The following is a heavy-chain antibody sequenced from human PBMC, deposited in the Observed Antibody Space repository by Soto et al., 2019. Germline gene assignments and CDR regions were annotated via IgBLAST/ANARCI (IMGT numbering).Heavy chain of an antibody. V-gene: IGHV1-46*01. CDR1: GYTFTSYY. CDR2: INPSGGST. D-gene: IGHD6-13*01. J-gene: IGHJ3*02. CDR3: ARDFARIAAAGRELDVFDI. Sequence: GASVKVSCKASGYTFTSYYMHWVRQAPGQGLEWMGIINPSGGSTSYAQKFQGRVTMTRDTSTSTVYMELSSVTAADTAVYYCARDFARIAAAGRELDVFDIWGQGTMVIVSS.